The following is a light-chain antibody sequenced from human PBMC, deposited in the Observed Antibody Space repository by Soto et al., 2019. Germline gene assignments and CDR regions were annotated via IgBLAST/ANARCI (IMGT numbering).Light chain of an antibody. CDR3: QQYNTWPPIT. CDR2: GAS. Sequence: VLTQSPGTLSFSPGERAILPCRASQSVSSNYLAWYQQKVGQAPRLLIYGASTRATGIPARFSGSGSGTEFTLTISSLQSEDFAVYYCQQYNTWPPITFGQGTRLEIK. V-gene: IGKV3-15*01. CDR1: QSVSSN. J-gene: IGKJ5*01.